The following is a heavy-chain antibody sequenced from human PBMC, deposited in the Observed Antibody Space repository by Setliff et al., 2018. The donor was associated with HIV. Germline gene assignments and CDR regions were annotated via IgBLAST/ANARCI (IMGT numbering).Heavy chain of an antibody. CDR2: IHPGDSDT. Sequence: GESLKISCKGSGYSFTSYWIGWVRQMPGKGLEWVGIIHPGDSDTNYSPSFQGHVTIPADKSISTAYLQWSSLKASDTAMYYCARGFYGDYYFDYWGQGTLVTVSS. D-gene: IGHD4-17*01. V-gene: IGHV5-51*01. CDR3: ARGFYGDYYFDY. CDR1: GYSFTSYW. J-gene: IGHJ4*02.